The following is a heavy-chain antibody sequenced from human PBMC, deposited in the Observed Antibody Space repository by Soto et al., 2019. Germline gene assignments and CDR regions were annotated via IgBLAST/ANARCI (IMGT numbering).Heavy chain of an antibody. J-gene: IGHJ6*02. CDR2: IYTSGST. D-gene: IGHD3-10*01. CDR3: ARDQGPFLTSGRYGMDV. Sequence: SETLSLTCTVSGGSISSYYWSWIRQPAGKGLGWIGRIYTSGSTNYNPSLKSRVTMSVDTSKNQFSLKLSSVTAADTAVYYCARDQGPFLTSGRYGMDVWGQGTTVTVS. V-gene: IGHV4-4*07. CDR1: GGSISSYY.